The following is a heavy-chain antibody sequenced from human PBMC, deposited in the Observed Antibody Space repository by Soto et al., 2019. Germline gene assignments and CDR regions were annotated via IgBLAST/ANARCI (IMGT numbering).Heavy chain of an antibody. CDR2: INPSGGTT. Sequence: ASVKVSCKSSGYTFTKYKMHWVRQAPGQGLEWMGIINPSGGTTTYAQKLQGRVTITRDTSASTAYMELSSLRSEDTAAYYCARRWLQEDAFDIWGQGTMVTVSS. D-gene: IGHD5-12*01. V-gene: IGHV1-46*01. J-gene: IGHJ3*02. CDR1: GYTFTKYK. CDR3: ARRWLQEDAFDI.